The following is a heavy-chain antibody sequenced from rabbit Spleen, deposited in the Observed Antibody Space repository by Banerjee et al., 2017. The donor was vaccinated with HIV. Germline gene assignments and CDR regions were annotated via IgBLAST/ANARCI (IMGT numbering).Heavy chain of an antibody. V-gene: IGHV1S45*01. CDR3: ARDSATNGGIINFDL. D-gene: IGHD4-2*01. Sequence: QEQLVESGGDLVQPEGSLTLTCQASGFSLSNKFLMCWVRQALGKGLEWIACINGASSTTYYASWAKGRFTISKTSSTTVTLQMTSLTAADTATYFCARDSATNGGIINFDLWGPGTLVTVS. CDR2: INGASSTT. J-gene: IGHJ4*01. CDR1: GFSLSNKFL.